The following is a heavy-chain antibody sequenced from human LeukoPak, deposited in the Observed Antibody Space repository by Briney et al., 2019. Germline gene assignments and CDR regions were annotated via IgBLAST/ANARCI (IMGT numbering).Heavy chain of an antibody. CDR2: ISSSGSTI. Sequence: PGGSLRLSCAASGFTFSDYYMSWIRQAPGKGLEWVSYISSSGSTIYYADPVKGRFTISRDNAKNSLYLQMNSLRAEDTAVYYCASEEGYYYDSSGYYYGGYWGQGTLVTVSS. CDR3: ASEEGYYYDSSGYYYGGY. D-gene: IGHD3-22*01. V-gene: IGHV3-11*04. J-gene: IGHJ4*02. CDR1: GFTFSDYY.